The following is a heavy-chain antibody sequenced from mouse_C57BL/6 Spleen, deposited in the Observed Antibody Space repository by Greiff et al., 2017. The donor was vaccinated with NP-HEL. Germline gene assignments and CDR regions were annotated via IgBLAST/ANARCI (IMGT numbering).Heavy chain of an antibody. CDR3: ARPPYYYGSSLAWFAY. J-gene: IGHJ3*01. CDR2: ISSGSSTI. D-gene: IGHD1-1*01. V-gene: IGHV5-17*01. CDR1: GFTFSDYG. Sequence: EVKVVESGGGLVKPGGSLKLSCAASGFTFSDYGMHWVRQAPEKGLEWVAYISSGSSTIYYADTVKGRFTISRDNAKNTLFLQMTSLRSEDTAMYYCARPPYYYGSSLAWFAYWGQGTLVTVSA.